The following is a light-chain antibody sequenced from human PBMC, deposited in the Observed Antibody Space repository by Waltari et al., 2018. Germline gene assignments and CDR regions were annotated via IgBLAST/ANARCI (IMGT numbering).Light chain of an antibody. CDR2: WAS. CDR1: QSVLYSSNNRNY. Sequence: DIVMTQSPDSLAVSLGERATINCKSSQSVLYSSNNRNYLTWFQQKPGQPPKVLIYWASTRESGFPDRFSGSGSGTDFTLTISSLQAEDFAVYYCQHYGSSMITFGQGTRLEMK. CDR3: QHYGSSMIT. J-gene: IGKJ5*01. V-gene: IGKV4-1*01.